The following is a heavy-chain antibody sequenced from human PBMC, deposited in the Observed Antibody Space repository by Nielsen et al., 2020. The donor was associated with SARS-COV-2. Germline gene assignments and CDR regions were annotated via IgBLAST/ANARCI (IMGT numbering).Heavy chain of an antibody. V-gene: IGHV3-23*01. CDR2: ISGSGGST. CDR1: GFTFSSYA. Sequence: GGSLRLSCAASGFTFSSYAMSWVRQAPGKGLEWVSAISGSGGSTHYADSVKGRFTISRDNSKNSLYLQMNSLRAEDTAVYYCARSLEQLVPDDAFDIWGQGTMVTVSS. CDR3: ARSLEQLVPDDAFDI. J-gene: IGHJ3*02. D-gene: IGHD6-6*01.